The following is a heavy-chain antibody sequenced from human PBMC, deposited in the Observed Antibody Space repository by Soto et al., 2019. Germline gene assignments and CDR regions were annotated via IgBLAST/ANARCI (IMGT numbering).Heavy chain of an antibody. V-gene: IGHV4-39*01. J-gene: IGHJ6*02. D-gene: IGHD3-9*01. CDR2: IYNSGRT. CDR1: RGSISSSSYY. CDR3: ARLLLNFDWLSKSTDYYGMDV. Sequence: TSETLSLTRTISRGSISSSSYYWGWIRQPPRKRLEWIGSIYNSGRTSYKQSLKCRVTLSVDTSKNLFSLKLSSVTAADTAVYYCARLLLNFDWLSKSTDYYGMDVWGQGTTVS.